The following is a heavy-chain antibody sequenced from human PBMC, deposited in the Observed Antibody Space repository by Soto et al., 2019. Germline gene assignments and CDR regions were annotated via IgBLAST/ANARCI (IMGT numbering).Heavy chain of an antibody. J-gene: IGHJ4*02. CDR3: ARQHPYDLDY. Sequence: SETLSLTFTVSGGSISSRSYYWGWFRQPPGKGLEWIGSIYYSGSTYYNPSLKSRVTISVDTSKNQFSLKLSSVTAADTAVYYCARQHPYDLDYWGQGTLVTVSS. V-gene: IGHV4-39*01. CDR2: IYYSGST. CDR1: GGSISSRSYY. D-gene: IGHD5-12*01.